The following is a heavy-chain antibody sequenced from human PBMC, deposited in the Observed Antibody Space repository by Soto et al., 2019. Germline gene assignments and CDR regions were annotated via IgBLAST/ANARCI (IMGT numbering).Heavy chain of an antibody. V-gene: IGHV1-18*01. J-gene: IGHJ1*01. CDR2: ISVYDGNT. D-gene: IGHD3-16*01. CDR3: ARGDWLLAENFQH. Sequence: ASVKVSCKASGYAFMNYAISWVRQAPGQGLEWMGWISVYDGNTRYAQKFQDRVTMTTDTSTSTAYMEVRNLRSDDTAVYYCARGDWLLAENFQHWGQGTLVNVSS. CDR1: GYAFMNYA.